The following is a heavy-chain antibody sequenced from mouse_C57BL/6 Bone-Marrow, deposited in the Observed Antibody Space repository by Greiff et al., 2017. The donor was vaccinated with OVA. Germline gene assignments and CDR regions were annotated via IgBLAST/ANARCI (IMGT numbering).Heavy chain of an antibody. CDR2: IYPRSGNT. CDR3: ARDGLLGFAY. J-gene: IGHJ3*01. CDR1: GYTFTSYG. Sequence: QVQLKESGAELARPGASVKLSCKASGYTFTSYGISWVKQRTGQGLEWIGEIYPRSGNTYYNEKFKGKATLTADKSSSTAYMELRSLTSEDSAVYFCARDGLLGFAYWGQGTLVTVSA. V-gene: IGHV1-81*01. D-gene: IGHD2-3*01.